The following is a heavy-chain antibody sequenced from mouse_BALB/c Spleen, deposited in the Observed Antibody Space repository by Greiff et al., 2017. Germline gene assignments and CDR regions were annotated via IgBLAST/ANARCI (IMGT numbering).Heavy chain of an antibody. CDR2: ISSGGGST. J-gene: IGHJ3*01. V-gene: IGHV5-12-1*01. CDR3: ARRNWAWFAY. Sequence: EVQRVESGGGLVKPGGSLKLSCAASGFAFSSYDMSWVRQTPEKRLEWVAYISSGGGSTYYPDTVKGRFTISRDNAKNTLYLQMSSLKSEDTAMYYCARRNWAWFAYWGQGTLVTVSA. D-gene: IGHD4-1*02. CDR1: GFAFSSYD.